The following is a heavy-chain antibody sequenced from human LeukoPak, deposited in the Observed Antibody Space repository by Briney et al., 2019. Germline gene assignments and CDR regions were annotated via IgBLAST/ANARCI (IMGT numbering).Heavy chain of an antibody. D-gene: IGHD3-9*01. Sequence: ASVKVSCKASGYTFTSYYMHWVRQAPGQGLEWMGRINPNSGGTNYAQKFQGRVTMTRDTSISTAYMELSRLRSDDPAVYYCARDDSLGRYFDWQPNVYYYGMDVWGQGTTVTVSS. CDR1: GYTFTSYY. J-gene: IGHJ6*02. CDR3: ARDDSLGRYFDWQPNVYYYGMDV. CDR2: INPNSGGT. V-gene: IGHV1-2*06.